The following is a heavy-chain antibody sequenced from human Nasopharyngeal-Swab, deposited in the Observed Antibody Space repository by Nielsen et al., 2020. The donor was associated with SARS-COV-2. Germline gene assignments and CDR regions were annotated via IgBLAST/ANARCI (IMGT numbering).Heavy chain of an antibody. J-gene: IGHJ4*02. CDR2: ISSSGSTI. V-gene: IGHV3-48*03. D-gene: IGHD1-26*01. Sequence: GGSLRLSCAASGFTFSSYEMNWVRQAPGKGLEWVSYISSSGSTIYYADSVKGRFTISRDNAKNSLYLQMNSLRAEDTAVHYCARESYEWELHGGYWGQGTLVTVSS. CDR1: GFTFSSYE. CDR3: ARESYEWELHGGY.